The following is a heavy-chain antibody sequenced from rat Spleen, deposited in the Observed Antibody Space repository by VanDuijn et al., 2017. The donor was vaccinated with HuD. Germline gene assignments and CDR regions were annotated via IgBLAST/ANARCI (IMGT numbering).Heavy chain of an antibody. CDR1: GFTFSDYN. V-gene: IGHV5S10*01. J-gene: IGHJ2*01. Sequence: EVQLVESGGGLVQPGRSLKLSCAASGFTFSDYNMAWVRQAPKKGLEWVATITNTDDTTYYPDSVKGRFTISRDNAKSTLYLQMNSLRSEDTATYYCARHYGYNPYYFDYWGQGVMVTVSS. CDR3: ARHYGYNPYYFDY. CDR2: ITNTDDTT. D-gene: IGHD1-9*01.